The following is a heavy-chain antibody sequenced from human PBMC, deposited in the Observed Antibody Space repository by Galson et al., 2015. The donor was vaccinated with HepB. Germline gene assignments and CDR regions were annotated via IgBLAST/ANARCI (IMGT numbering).Heavy chain of an antibody. CDR1: GFTLSSYG. J-gene: IGHJ6*02. CDR2: ISYDGSNK. Sequence: SLRLSCAASGFTLSSYGMHWVRQAPGKGLEWVAVISYDGSNKYYEDSVKGRFTIFRDNSKNTVYLQMNSLRDEDTAVYYCAKEPYYFGDSAYDYVHYGMDVWGQGTTVTVSS. CDR3: AKEPYYFGDSAYDYVHYGMDV. V-gene: IGHV3-30*18. D-gene: IGHD3-16*01.